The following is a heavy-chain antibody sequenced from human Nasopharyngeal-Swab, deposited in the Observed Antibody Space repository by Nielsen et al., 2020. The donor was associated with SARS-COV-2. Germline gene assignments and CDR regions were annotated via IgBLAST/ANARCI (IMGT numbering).Heavy chain of an antibody. CDR3: AREGLGYYGSGGPYGMDV. D-gene: IGHD3-10*01. Sequence: WVRQAPGQRLEWMGWIKAGNGNTKYSQKFQGRVTITRDTSASTVYMELSSLRSEDTAVYYCAREGLGYYGSGGPYGMDVWGQGTTVTVSS. CDR2: IKAGNGNT. V-gene: IGHV1-3*01. J-gene: IGHJ6*02.